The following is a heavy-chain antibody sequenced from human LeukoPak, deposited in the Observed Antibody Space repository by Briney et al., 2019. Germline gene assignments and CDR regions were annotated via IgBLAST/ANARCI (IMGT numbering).Heavy chain of an antibody. V-gene: IGHV1-8*01. CDR1: GYTFASYD. CDR2: MNPNSGNT. CDR3: ARVSKIAAAGPFLPINY. Sequence: ASVKVSCKASGYTFASYDINWVRQATGQGLEWMGWMNPNSGNTGYAQKFQGRATMTRNTSISTAYMELSSLRSEDTAVYYCARVSKIAAAGPFLPINYWGQGTLVTVSS. J-gene: IGHJ4*02. D-gene: IGHD6-13*01.